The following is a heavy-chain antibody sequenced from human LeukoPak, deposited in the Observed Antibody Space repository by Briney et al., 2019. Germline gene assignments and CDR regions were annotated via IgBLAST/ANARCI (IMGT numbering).Heavy chain of an antibody. CDR1: GNSISSGDYY. D-gene: IGHD3-9*01. CDR3: ARDTYDILTGYYNRWFDP. J-gene: IGHJ5*02. Sequence: SQTLSLTCTVSGNSISSGDYYWSWIRQPAGKGLEWIGRIYTSGSTNYNPSLKSRVTISVDTSKNQFSLKLSSVTAADTAVYYCARDTYDILTGYYNRWFDPWGQGTLVTVSS. CDR2: IYTSGST. V-gene: IGHV4-61*02.